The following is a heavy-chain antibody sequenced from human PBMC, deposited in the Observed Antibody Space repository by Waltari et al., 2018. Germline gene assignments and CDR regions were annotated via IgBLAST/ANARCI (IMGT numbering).Heavy chain of an antibody. CDR3: AKGTEPYSGGWYVTR. CDR2: SKGDGSEN. J-gene: IGHJ3*01. CDR1: GFTFRNFW. Sequence: EVLLVESGGGLVQPGGSLRLSCAASGFTFRNFWMTWVRQAPGKGLGWVSKSKGDGSENHSLDSLSGRFTVSRDNARNSLYLQMNSLRADDTAVYYCAKGTEPYSGGWYVTRWGNGTMVTVSS. V-gene: IGHV3-7*03. D-gene: IGHD6-19*01.